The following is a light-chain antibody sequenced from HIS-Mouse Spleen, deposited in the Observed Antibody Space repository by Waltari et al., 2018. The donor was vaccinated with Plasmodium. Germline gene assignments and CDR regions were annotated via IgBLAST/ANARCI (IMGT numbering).Light chain of an antibody. CDR2: DAS. Sequence: EIVLTQSPATLSLSPGERATLSCRASQSVSSYLAWYQQKPGQAPRLLIYDASNRATGIPARCSGSGSGTDFTLTISSLEPEDFAVYYWQQRSNWPPRTFGQGTKVEIK. V-gene: IGKV3-11*01. CDR3: QQRSNWPPRT. CDR1: QSVSSY. J-gene: IGKJ1*01.